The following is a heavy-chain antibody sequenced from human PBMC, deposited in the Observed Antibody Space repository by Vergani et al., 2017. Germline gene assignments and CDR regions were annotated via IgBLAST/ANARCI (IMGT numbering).Heavy chain of an antibody. Sequence: QVQLQESGPGLVKPSQTLSLICTVSGGSISSGGYYWSWIRQHPGKGLVWIGYIYYSGSTYYNPSLKSRVTISVDTSNNQFSLKLSPVTAADTAVYYCARKGLIAGVIPCWYFDLWGRGTLVTVSS. J-gene: IGHJ2*01. CDR2: IYYSGST. CDR1: GGSISSGGYY. V-gene: IGHV4-31*03. CDR3: ARKGLIAGVIPCWYFDL. D-gene: IGHD3-16*02.